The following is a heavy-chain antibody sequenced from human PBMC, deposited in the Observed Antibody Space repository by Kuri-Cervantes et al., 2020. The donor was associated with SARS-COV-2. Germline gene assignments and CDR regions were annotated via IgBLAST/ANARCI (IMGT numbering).Heavy chain of an antibody. CDR2: INHSGST. CDR1: GGSFSGYY. D-gene: IGHD2-15*01. CDR3: ARGTRYCSGGSCYSGDGPFDY. Sequence: LSCAVYGGSFSGYYWSWIRQPPGKELEWIGEINHSGSTNYNPSLKSRVTISVDRSENQFSLKLASVTAADTAVYYCARGTRYCSGGSCYSGDGPFDYCGQGTLVTVSS. J-gene: IGHJ4*02. V-gene: IGHV4-34*01.